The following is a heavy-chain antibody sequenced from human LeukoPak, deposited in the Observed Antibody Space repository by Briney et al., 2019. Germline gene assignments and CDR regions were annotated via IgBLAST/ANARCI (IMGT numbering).Heavy chain of an antibody. V-gene: IGHV3-48*01. CDR3: ARDWYGDYTDVLDH. Sequence: GGSLRLSCAASGFTFSSYSMNWVRQAPGKGLEWVSYISSSSSTIYYADSVKGRFTISRDNAKNSLYLQMNSLRAEDTAVYYCARDWYGDYTDVLDHWGQGTLVTVSS. J-gene: IGHJ5*02. CDR1: GFTFSSYS. D-gene: IGHD4-17*01. CDR2: ISSSSSTI.